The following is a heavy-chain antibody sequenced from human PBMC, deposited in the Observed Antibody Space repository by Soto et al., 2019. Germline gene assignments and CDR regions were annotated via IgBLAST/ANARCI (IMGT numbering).Heavy chain of an antibody. CDR1: GYSFTSYW. D-gene: IGHD6-13*01. CDR3: ASLDSFRTGIAAAGHDAFDI. Sequence: GESLKISCKGSGYSFTSYWIGWVRQMPGKGLEWMGIIYPGDSDPSYSPSFQGLVTISADNSISTAYLQWSSLKASDTAMYYGASLDSFRTGIAAAGHDAFDIWGQGTMVTVSS. CDR2: IYPGDSDP. V-gene: IGHV5-51*01. J-gene: IGHJ3*02.